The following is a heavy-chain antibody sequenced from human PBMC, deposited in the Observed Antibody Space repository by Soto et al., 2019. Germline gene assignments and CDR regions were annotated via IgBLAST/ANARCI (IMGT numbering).Heavy chain of an antibody. Sequence: GESLKISCKGSGYSFTNYWIGWVRQMPGKGLEWMGTIYPGDSDIRYSPSFQGQVTISADKSISTAYLQWSSLKASDTAMYYCARVVTMLRAPWDWFDPWGQGTLVTVSS. CDR3: ARVVTMLRAPWDWFDP. J-gene: IGHJ5*02. CDR2: IYPGDSDI. D-gene: IGHD3-10*01. V-gene: IGHV5-51*01. CDR1: GYSFTNYW.